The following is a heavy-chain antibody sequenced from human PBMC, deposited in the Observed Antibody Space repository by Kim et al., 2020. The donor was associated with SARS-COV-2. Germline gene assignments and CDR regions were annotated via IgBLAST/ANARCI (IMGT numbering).Heavy chain of an antibody. Sequence: GGSLRLSCAGSGFTFSDYAIQWVRRAPGKGLEYVSATTRSGDGSFYADSVEGRFTISRDNSKNTLYLQMNSLRLEDTSMYYCVRYGRSYGAVLWGQGTLVIVSS. CDR1: GFTFSDYA. V-gene: IGHV3-64D*06. CDR3: VRYGRSYGAVL. CDR2: TTRSGDGS. J-gene: IGHJ4*02. D-gene: IGHD5-18*01.